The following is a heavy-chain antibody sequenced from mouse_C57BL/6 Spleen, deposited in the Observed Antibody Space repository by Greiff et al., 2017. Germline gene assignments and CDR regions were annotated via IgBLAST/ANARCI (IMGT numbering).Heavy chain of an antibody. D-gene: IGHD1-1*01. Sequence: QVQLQQPGAELVKPGASVKMSCKASGYTFTSYWITWVKQRPGQGLEWIGDIYPGSGSTNYNEKFKSKATLTVDTSSSTAYMQLSSLTSEDSAVYYCARFGYYYGSPLAMDYWGQGTSVTVSA. CDR1: GYTFTSYW. CDR2: IYPGSGST. J-gene: IGHJ4*01. V-gene: IGHV1-55*01. CDR3: ARFGYYYGSPLAMDY.